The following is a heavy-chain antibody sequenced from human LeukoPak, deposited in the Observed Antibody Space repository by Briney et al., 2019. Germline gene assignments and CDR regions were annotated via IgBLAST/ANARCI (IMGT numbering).Heavy chain of an antibody. CDR3: ARESDIVARNWFDP. CDR2: IKPDGSEK. CDR1: GFTFSSYW. J-gene: IGHJ5*02. Sequence: PGGSLRLSCAASGFTFSSYWMTWVRQAPGKGLEWVANIKPDGSEKKYVDSVKGRFTISRDNAKNSLYLQMDSLRAEDTAVYYCARESDIVARNWFDPWGQGTLVTVSS. V-gene: IGHV3-7*01. D-gene: IGHD5-12*01.